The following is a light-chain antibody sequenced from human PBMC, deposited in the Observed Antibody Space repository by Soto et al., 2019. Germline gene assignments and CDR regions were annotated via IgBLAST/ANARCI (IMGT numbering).Light chain of an antibody. J-gene: IGKJ1*01. V-gene: IGKV3-15*01. CDR3: QQYNNWPWT. CDR1: QSLSSSY. Sequence: EIVLTQSPGTLSLSPGERAILSYRASQSLSSSYLAWYQQKPGQAPRLLIYGASTRATGIPARFSGSGSGTEFTLTISSLQSEDFAVYYCQQYNNWPWTFGQGTKVDI. CDR2: GAS.